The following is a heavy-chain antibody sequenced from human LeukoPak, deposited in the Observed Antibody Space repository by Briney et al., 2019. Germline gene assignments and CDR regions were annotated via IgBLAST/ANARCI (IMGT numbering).Heavy chain of an antibody. CDR2: ISSISSYI. D-gene: IGHD1-26*01. J-gene: IGHJ6*03. Sequence: GSLRLSCAASGFTFSSYSMNWVRQAPGKGLEWVSSISSISSYIYYADSVKGRFTISRDNAKKSLYLQMNSLRAEDTAVYYCARAYSESYGLGYYYMDVWGKGTTVTISS. V-gene: IGHV3-21*01. CDR3: ARAYSESYGLGYYYMDV. CDR1: GFTFSSYS.